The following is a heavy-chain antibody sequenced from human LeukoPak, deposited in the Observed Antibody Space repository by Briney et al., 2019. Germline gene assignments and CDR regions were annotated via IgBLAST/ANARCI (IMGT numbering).Heavy chain of an antibody. V-gene: IGHV4-38-2*02. CDR2: IYHSGST. CDR1: GYSISSGYY. J-gene: IGHJ4*02. Sequence: SETLSLTCTVSGYSISSGYYWGWIRPPPGKGLEWIGSIYHSGSTYYNPSLKSRVTISVGTSKNQFSLKLSSVTAADTAVYYCARDGGKKIDYWGQGTLVTVSS. D-gene: IGHD3-16*01. CDR3: ARDGGKKIDY.